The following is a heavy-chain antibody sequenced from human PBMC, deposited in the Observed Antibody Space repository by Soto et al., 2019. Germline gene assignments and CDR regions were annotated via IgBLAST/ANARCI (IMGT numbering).Heavy chain of an antibody. V-gene: IGHV4-4*07. CDR1: GGSISSYY. CDR3: ARVCSSTRFFSLCFDP. Sequence: PSETLSLTCTVSGGSISSYYWSWIRQPAGKGLEWIGRIYTSGSTNYNPSLKSRVTMSVDTSKNQFSLKLSSVTAADTAVYYCARVCSSTRFFSLCFDPWGRGTLVTVSS. J-gene: IGHJ5*02. CDR2: IYTSGST. D-gene: IGHD2-2*01.